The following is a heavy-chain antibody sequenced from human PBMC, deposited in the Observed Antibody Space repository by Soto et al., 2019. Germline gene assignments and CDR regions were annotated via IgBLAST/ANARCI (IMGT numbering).Heavy chain of an antibody. CDR3: ASRYLEYCSSASCSAPYDY. CDR2: IKQDGSEK. V-gene: IGHV3-7*05. J-gene: IGHJ4*02. Sequence: EVQLVESGGGLVQPGGSLRLSCAASGFTFSTYWMSWVRQAPGKGLEWVANIKQDGSEKYYVDSVNGRFTISRDNIKKSLYLQVNSLRAEDTAVYYCASRYLEYCSSASCSAPYDYWGQGTLVTVSS. D-gene: IGHD2-2*01. CDR1: GFTFSTYW.